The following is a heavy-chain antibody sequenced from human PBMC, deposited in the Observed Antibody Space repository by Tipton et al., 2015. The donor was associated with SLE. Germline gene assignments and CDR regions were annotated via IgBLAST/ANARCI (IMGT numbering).Heavy chain of an antibody. CDR3: ARISVDTTMAQRVDYGMDV. CDR2: VFYSGSS. CDR1: GGPISGYY. D-gene: IGHD5-18*01. J-gene: IGHJ6*02. V-gene: IGHV4-59*01. Sequence: LRLSCTVSGGPISGYYWTWIRQPPGKGLEWLAYVFYSGSSNFNRAHYNPSLMGRVTISVDTSRNQFSLRLTSVNAADTAVYYCARISVDTTMAQRVDYGMDVWGQGTTVTVSS.